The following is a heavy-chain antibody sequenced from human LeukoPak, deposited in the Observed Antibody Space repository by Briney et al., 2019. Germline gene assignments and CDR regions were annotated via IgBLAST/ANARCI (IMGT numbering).Heavy chain of an antibody. CDR3: VKCNRYYYDSSGYSAADY. Sequence: QSGGSLRLSCTASGFMFSSYAMHWVRQAPGKGLEWVAFIRYDGNNIYYADSVRGRFTISRDNSKNTFYLQMSSLRTEDTAVYYCVKCNRYYYDSSGYSAADYWGQGTLVTVSS. D-gene: IGHD3-22*01. V-gene: IGHV3-30*02. CDR2: IRYDGNNI. CDR1: GFMFSSYA. J-gene: IGHJ4*02.